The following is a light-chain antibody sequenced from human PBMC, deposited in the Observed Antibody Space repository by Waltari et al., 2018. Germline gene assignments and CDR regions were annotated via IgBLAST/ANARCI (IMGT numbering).Light chain of an antibody. Sequence: QSVLTQPPSVSEAPGQRVTISCTASSSNIGSGYDVHWYQQLPGRAPKLLIHGNDKRPSGVPDRFSGSKSGTSCALAIAGLQADDETDYYCQSYDSSLSGHVFGTGTKVTVL. V-gene: IGLV1-40*01. CDR1: SSNIGSGYD. CDR2: GND. J-gene: IGLJ1*01. CDR3: QSYDSSLSGHV.